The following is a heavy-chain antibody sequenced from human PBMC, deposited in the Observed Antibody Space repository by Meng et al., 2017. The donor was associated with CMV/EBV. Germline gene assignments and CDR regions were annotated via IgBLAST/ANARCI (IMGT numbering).Heavy chain of an antibody. CDR1: GYTFTSYG. CDR3: ARDSLGSSSHYYYYGMDV. D-gene: IGHD6-6*01. Sequence: ASVKVSCKASGYTFTSYGISWVRQAPGQGLEWMGWISPYNGNTNYAQKLQGRVTMTTDTSTSTAYMELRSLRSDDTAVYYCARDSLGSSSHYYYYGMDVWGQGTTVTVSS. CDR2: ISPYNGNT. J-gene: IGHJ6*02. V-gene: IGHV1-18*01.